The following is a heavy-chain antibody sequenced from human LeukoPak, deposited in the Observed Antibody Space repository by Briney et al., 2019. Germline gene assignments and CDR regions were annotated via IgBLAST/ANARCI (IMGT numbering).Heavy chain of an antibody. CDR1: GFTFSSYS. D-gene: IGHD4-17*01. V-gene: IGHV3-21*01. CDR2: ISSSSSYI. Sequence: GGSLRLSCAASGFTFSSYSMNWVRQAPGKGLEWVSSISSSSSYIYYADSVKGRFTISRDNAQNSLYLQMNSLRAEDTAVYYCARVRPYRRIPLYGDYDRPFDIWGQGTMVTVSS. J-gene: IGHJ3*02. CDR3: ARVRPYRRIPLYGDYDRPFDI.